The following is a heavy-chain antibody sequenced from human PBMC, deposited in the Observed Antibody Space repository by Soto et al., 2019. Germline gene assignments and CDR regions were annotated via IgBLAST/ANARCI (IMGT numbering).Heavy chain of an antibody. V-gene: IGHV3-74*01. CDR3: AKVFVFTIREGFDY. Sequence: GGSLRLSCAASGFTFNNFWMYWVRQTPEKGLVWVSGINSDGTTTIYADSVKGRFTVSRDNSKNTLYLQMNSLRAEDTAVYYCAKVFVFTIREGFDYWGLGTLVTVSS. D-gene: IGHD3-3*01. J-gene: IGHJ4*02. CDR2: INSDGTTT. CDR1: GFTFNNFW.